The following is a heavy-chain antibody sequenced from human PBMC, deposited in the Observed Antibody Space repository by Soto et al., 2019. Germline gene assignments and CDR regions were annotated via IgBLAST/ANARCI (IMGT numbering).Heavy chain of an antibody. V-gene: IGHV3-48*01. CDR3: ARSERSATIGAVQDAPLNAFDI. D-gene: IGHD2-2*01. Sequence: PRGSLRLSCAASGFTFSIYSMNWVRQAPGKGLEWVSYISSSSSTIYYADSVKGRFTISRDNAKNSLYLQTNSLRAEETAVYYCARSERSATIGAVQDAPLNAFDIWGQGAMVTVSS. CDR1: GFTFSIYS. CDR2: ISSSSSTI. J-gene: IGHJ3*02.